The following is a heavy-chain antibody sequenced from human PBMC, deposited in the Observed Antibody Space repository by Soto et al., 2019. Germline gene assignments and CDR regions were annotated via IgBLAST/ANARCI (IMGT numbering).Heavy chain of an antibody. CDR3: ARNQGFLRVFDP. J-gene: IGHJ5*02. CDR1: GVSVNITNNY. D-gene: IGHD3-10*01. V-gene: IGHV4-61*01. CDR2: ISYSENT. Sequence: SETLSLTCSVPGVSVNITNNYWSWIRQPPGKGLEWIGYISYSENTNYNSSLKSRVSISVDKSKNQFSMKLSSVAAADTAIYYCARNQGFLRVFDPWSQGTLVTVSS.